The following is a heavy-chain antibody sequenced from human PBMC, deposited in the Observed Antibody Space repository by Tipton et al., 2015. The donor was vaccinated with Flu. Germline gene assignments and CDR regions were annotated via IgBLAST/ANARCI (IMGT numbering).Heavy chain of an antibody. Sequence: QLVQSGGGLVKPGVSLKPPFPASGFTFSTSGMNWVRQAPGTGLEWVSSIGSSISYIYYADTVRGRFTISRDNAKKSLYLQMNSLRAEDTAVYYCAREGALWFGELGYWGQGTLVTVSS. CDR2: IGSSISYI. J-gene: IGHJ4*02. D-gene: IGHD3-10*01. CDR3: AREGALWFGELGY. CDR1: GFTFSTSG. V-gene: IGHV3-21*01.